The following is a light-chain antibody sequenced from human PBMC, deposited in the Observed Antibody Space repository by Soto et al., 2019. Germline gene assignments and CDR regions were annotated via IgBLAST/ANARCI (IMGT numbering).Light chain of an antibody. CDR1: QSVSNSY. V-gene: IGKV3-20*01. CDR2: GAS. J-gene: IGKJ2*01. Sequence: EIVLTQSPGTLSLSPGERATLSCRASQSVSNSYLAWYQQKPRQAPRLLIYGASSRATGIPDRFSGSGSGTDFTLTISRLEPEDFAVYYCQQYGSSTPDTFGQGTKLEIK. CDR3: QQYGSSTPDT.